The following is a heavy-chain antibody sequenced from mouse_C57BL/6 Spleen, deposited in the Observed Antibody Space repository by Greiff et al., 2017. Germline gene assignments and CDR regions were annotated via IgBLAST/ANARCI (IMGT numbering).Heavy chain of an antibody. CDR1: GYTFTSYW. CDR3: ARGGGLRRGYYFDY. V-gene: IGHV1-69*01. Sequence: VQLQQSGAELVMPGASVKLSCKASGYTFTSYWMHWVKQRPGQGLEWIGEIDPSDSYTNYNQKFKGKSTLTVDKSSSTAYMQLSSLTSEDSAVYYCARGGGLRRGYYFDYWGQGTTLTVSS. D-gene: IGHD2-4*01. CDR2: IDPSDSYT. J-gene: IGHJ2*01.